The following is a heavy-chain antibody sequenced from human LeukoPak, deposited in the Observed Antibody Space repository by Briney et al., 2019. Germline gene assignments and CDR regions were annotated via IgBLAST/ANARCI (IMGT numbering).Heavy chain of an antibody. J-gene: IGHJ5*02. CDR3: ARIYGSGVAFNWFDP. V-gene: IGHV3-21*01. CDR2: ISSSSSYI. CDR1: GFTFSSYS. D-gene: IGHD3-10*01. Sequence: GGSLRLSCAASGFTFSSYSMNWVRRAPGKGLEWVSSISSSSSYIYYADSVKGRFTISRDNAKNSLYLQMNSLRAEDTAVYYCARIYGSGVAFNWFDPWGQGTLVTVSS.